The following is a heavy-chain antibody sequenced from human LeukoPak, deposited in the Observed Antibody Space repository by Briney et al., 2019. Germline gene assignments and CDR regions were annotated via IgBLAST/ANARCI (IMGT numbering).Heavy chain of an antibody. CDR1: TYTFTSHW. CDR3: ARLSGRSNFDS. V-gene: IGHV5-51*01. D-gene: IGHD2-15*01. J-gene: IGHJ4*02. CDR2: IFPGDSDV. Sequence: KAGESLKISCNGSTYTFTSHWIGWVRQVPGKGLEWMGIIFPGDSDVAYSPSFRGQVTISVDQSINTAYLQWSSLETSDTAIYYCARLSGRSNFDSWGQGTRVTVSS.